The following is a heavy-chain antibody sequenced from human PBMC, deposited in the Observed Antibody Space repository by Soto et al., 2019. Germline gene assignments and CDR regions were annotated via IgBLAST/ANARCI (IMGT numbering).Heavy chain of an antibody. Sequence: QVQLVQSGAEVKKPGSSVKVSCKASGGTFSSYAISWVRQAPGQGLEWMGGIIPIFGTANYAQQFQGRVTIPADESTSTADMEPSSLRSEDTAVYYCARDVIEAAGTAGWGQGTLVAVSA. D-gene: IGHD6-13*01. CDR3: ARDVIEAAGTAG. J-gene: IGHJ4*02. V-gene: IGHV1-69*12. CDR1: GGTFSSYA. CDR2: IIPIFGTA.